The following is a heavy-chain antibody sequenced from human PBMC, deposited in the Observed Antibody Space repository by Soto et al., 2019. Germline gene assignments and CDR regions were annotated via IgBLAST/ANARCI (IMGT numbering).Heavy chain of an antibody. D-gene: IGHD5-18*01. CDR1: GYTFTSYA. CDR2: INAGNGNT. CDR3: ARDQVDTAMDDPENRFDP. V-gene: IGHV1-3*01. Sequence: ASVKVSCKASGYTFTSYAMHWVRQAPGQRLEWMGWINAGNGNTKYSQKFQGRVTITRDTSASTAYMELNSLRAEDTAVYYCARDQVDTAMDDPENRFDPWGQGTLVTVSS. J-gene: IGHJ5*02.